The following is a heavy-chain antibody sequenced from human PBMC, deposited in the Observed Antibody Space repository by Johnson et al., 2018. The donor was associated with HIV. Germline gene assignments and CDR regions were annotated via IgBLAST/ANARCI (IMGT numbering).Heavy chain of an antibody. CDR2: IHRNPGTT. CDR3: ARRSGTWDAFDI. Sequence: VQLVESGGYVVRPGGSLRLSWAASGFTFDDYDMTWVRQAPGNGLEWVSGIHRNPGTTGYVVSVKGRFTISRDNAKNSLYLQLNSLRAEDTALYYCARRSGTWDAFDIWGQGTMVTVSS. D-gene: IGHD1-26*01. CDR1: GFTFDDYD. J-gene: IGHJ3*02. V-gene: IGHV3-20*04.